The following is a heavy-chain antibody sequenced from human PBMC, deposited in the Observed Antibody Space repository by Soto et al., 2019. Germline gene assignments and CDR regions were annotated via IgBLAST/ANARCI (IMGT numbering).Heavy chain of an antibody. CDR1: GFTFSSYA. V-gene: IGHV3-23*01. CDR3: ARAVPIVTATRGSYYFDY. D-gene: IGHD5-12*01. Sequence: EVQLLESGGGLVQPGGSLRLSCAASGFTFSSYAMSWVRQAPGKGLEWVSAISGSGGSTYYADSVKGRFTISRDNSKNTLYLQMDSLRAEDTAFYYCARAVPIVTATRGSYYFDYWGQGTLVTVSS. J-gene: IGHJ4*02. CDR2: ISGSGGST.